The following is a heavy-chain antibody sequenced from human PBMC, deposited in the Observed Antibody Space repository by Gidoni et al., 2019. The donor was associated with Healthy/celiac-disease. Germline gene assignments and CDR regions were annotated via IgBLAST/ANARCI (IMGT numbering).Heavy chain of an antibody. J-gene: IGHJ6*03. D-gene: IGHD6-19*01. CDR2: IYPGDSDT. Sequence: EVQLVQSGAEVKKPGESLKISCKGSGYSFTSYWIGWVRQMPGKGLEWMGIIYPGDSDTRYSPSFQGQVTISADKSISTAYLQWSSLKASDTAMYYCARHGWNQYSSGWSDTYYYYYYMDVWGKGTTVTVSS. CDR1: GYSFTSYW. CDR3: ARHGWNQYSSGWSDTYYYYYYMDV. V-gene: IGHV5-51*01.